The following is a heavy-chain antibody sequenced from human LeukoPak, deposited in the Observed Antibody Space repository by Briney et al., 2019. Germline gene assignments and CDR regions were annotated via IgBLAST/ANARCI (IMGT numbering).Heavy chain of an antibody. D-gene: IGHD1-26*01. CDR3: ARGLGARDYYFEH. CDR1: GGSFNNYA. J-gene: IGHJ4*02. CDR2: IIPIFGSA. Sequence: VKVSCKASGGSFNNYAISWVRQAPGQGLEWMGQIIPIFGSANYAQRFQGSVTITADESTSTAYMELSSLRSEDTAVYYCARGLGARDYYFEHWGQGTLVTVSS. V-gene: IGHV1-69*01.